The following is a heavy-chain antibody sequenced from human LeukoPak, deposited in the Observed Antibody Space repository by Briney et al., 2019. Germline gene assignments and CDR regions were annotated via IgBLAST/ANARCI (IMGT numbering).Heavy chain of an antibody. V-gene: IGHV3-30-3*01. CDR2: ISYDGTNK. CDR1: GFTFSSYT. D-gene: IGHD2-15*01. J-gene: IGHJ6*03. Sequence: GRSLRLSCAASGFTFSSYTMHWVRQAPGKGLEWVAVISYDGTNKYYADSVKGRFTISRDNSKNTLYLQMNSLRAEDTAVYYCARETWELLLYYYYFYMDVWGKGTTVTVSS. CDR3: ARETWELLLYYYYFYMDV.